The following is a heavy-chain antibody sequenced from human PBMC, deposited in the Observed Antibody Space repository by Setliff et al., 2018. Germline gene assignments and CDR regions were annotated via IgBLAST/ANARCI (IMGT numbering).Heavy chain of an antibody. D-gene: IGHD2-8*02. CDR2: IKQDGGEK. Sequence: GSLRLSCEASGFTFSSYWMSWVRQAPGKGLEWVANIKQDGGEKYYVGSVKGRFTISRDNANNLLYLHMSSLRAEDTAVYYCARDFSTGSSSWGQGTLVTVSS. CDR3: ARDFSTGSSS. CDR1: GFTFSSYW. V-gene: IGHV3-7*03. J-gene: IGHJ5*02.